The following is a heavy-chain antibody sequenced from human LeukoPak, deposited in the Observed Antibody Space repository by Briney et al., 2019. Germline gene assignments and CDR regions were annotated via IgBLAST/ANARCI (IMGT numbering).Heavy chain of an antibody. CDR3: AKSGLGVKWLRLGVDY. CDR1: GFTFSSYA. V-gene: IGHV3-23*01. J-gene: IGHJ4*02. Sequence: GGSLRLSCAASGFTFSSYAMGWVRQAPGKGLGWVSAISGSGGSTYYADSVKGRFTISRDNSKNTLYLQMNSLRAEDTAVYYCAKSGLGVKWLRLGVDYWGQGTLVTVSS. CDR2: ISGSGGST. D-gene: IGHD5-12*01.